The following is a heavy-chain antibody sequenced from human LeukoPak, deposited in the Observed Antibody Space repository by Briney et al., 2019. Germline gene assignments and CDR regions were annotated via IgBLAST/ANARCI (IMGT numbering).Heavy chain of an antibody. Sequence: GGSLRLSCVVSGFDLSDYYMSWIRQAPGKGLEWISYISSSGGNIYFADSVKGRFTMSRDNARGSLYLQMNSLSADDTAIYYCARRRDYFDYWGQGTLVTVSS. V-gene: IGHV3-11*01. CDR3: ARRRDYFDY. CDR2: ISSSGGNI. J-gene: IGHJ4*01. CDR1: GFDLSDYY.